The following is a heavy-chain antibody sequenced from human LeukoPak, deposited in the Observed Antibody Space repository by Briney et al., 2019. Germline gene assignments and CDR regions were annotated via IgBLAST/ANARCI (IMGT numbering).Heavy chain of an antibody. CDR3: ARIQQRLPLHLWFDS. V-gene: IGHV4-59*01. D-gene: IGHD6-25*01. CDR2: IYYSGST. CDR1: GGSISSYY. J-gene: IGHJ5*01. Sequence: SETLSLTCTVSGGSISSYYWSWIRQPPGKGLEWIGYIYYSGSTNYNPSLKSRVTISVDTSKNQFSLKLSSVTAADTAVYYCARIQQRLPLHLWFDSWGQGTLVTVSS.